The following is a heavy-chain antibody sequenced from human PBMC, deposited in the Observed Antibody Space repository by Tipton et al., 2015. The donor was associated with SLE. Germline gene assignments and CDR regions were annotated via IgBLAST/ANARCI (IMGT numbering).Heavy chain of an antibody. D-gene: IGHD6-13*01. Sequence: TLSLTCTVSGGSISSYYWSWIRQTAGKGLEWIGRIYTSGSTNYKPSPKSRVTMSVDTSKNQFSLKLSSVTAADTAVYYCARDSGDSSSWYLDYWGQGTLVTVSS. J-gene: IGHJ4*02. CDR3: ARDSGDSSSWYLDY. V-gene: IGHV4-4*07. CDR1: GGSISSYY. CDR2: IYTSGST.